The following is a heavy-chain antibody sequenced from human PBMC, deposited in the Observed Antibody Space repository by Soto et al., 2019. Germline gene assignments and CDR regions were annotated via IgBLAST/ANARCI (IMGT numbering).Heavy chain of an antibody. CDR1: GYSISSGYY. D-gene: IGHD2-2*01. CDR3: ARDQLPGNDFDY. CDR2: IYHSGST. V-gene: IGHV4-38-2*02. Sequence: SETLSLTCAVSGYSISSGYYWGWIRQPPGKGLEWIGSIYHSGSTYYNPPLKSRVTISVDTSKNQFSLKLSSVTAADTAVYYCARDQLPGNDFDYWGQGTLVTVSS. J-gene: IGHJ4*02.